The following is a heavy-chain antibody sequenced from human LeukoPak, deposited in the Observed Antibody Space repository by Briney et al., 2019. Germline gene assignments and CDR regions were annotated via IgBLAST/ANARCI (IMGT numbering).Heavy chain of an antibody. CDR1: GFTFGDYA. D-gene: IGHD2-2*01. J-gene: IGHJ6*03. Sequence: GGSLRLSCTASGFTFGDYAMSWVRQAPGKGLEWVGFIRSKAYGGTTEYAAPVKGRFTISRDDSKSIAYLQMNSLKTEDTAVYYCTRIVVVPAAPYYSYMDVWGKGTTVTVSS. V-gene: IGHV3-49*04. CDR2: IRSKAYGGTT. CDR3: TRIVVVPAAPYYSYMDV.